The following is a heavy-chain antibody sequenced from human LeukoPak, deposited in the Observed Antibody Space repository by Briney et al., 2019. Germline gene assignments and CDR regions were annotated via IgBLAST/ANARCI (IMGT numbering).Heavy chain of an antibody. CDR3: ASHSGYSYGYYY. Sequence: ASVKVSCKVSVYTLTELAIHWVRQARGKGVEWMGGFDPEDGETIYAQKCQGRVTMTEDTSTDTAYMELSSLRSEDTAVYYCASHSGYSYGYYYWGQGTLVTVSS. J-gene: IGHJ4*02. CDR1: VYTLTELA. CDR2: FDPEDGET. V-gene: IGHV1-24*01. D-gene: IGHD5-18*01.